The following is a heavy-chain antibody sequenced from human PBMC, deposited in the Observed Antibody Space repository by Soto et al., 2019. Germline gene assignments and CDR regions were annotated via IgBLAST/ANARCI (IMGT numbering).Heavy chain of an antibody. CDR1: GFSFSNYG. Sequence: QVQLVESGGGVVRPGRSLRLSCATSGFSFSNYGMHWVRQAPGKGLEWVAVIWYDGSNQYYADSVKGRFTISRDNSKNTGYLQMNSLRGEDTAVYYCAREGGTLSYHGRDVGGRGTAVPVSS. V-gene: IGHV3-33*01. CDR2: IWYDGSNQ. J-gene: IGHJ6*02. CDR3: AREGGTLSYHGRDV. D-gene: IGHD3-16*01.